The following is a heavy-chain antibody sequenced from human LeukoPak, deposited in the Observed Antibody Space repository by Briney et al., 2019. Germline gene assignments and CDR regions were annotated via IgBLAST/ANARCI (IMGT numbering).Heavy chain of an antibody. J-gene: IGHJ3*02. V-gene: IGHV5-51*01. Sequence: GESLKISCKASGYTFGNYWIGWVRQMPGKGLEWMGIIYPGDSDTRYSPSFQGQVTISADKSISTAYLQWSSLKASDTAMYYCASLIAAAGTEHDAFDIWGQGTMVTVSS. D-gene: IGHD6-13*01. CDR1: GYTFGNYW. CDR3: ASLIAAAGTEHDAFDI. CDR2: IYPGDSDT.